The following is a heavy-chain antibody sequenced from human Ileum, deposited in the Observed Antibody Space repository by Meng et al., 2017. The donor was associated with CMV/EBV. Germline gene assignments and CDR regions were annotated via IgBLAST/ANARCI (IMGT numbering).Heavy chain of an antibody. CDR2: INHSGST. CDR1: GGSFSGYY. D-gene: IGHD3-10*01. Sequence: SETLSLTCAVYGGSFSGYYWSWIRQPPGKGLEWIGEINHSGSTNYNPSLKSRVTISVDTSKNQFSLKLSSVTAEDTALYYCAKGAGAGMDVWGQGTTVTVSS. V-gene: IGHV4-34*01. CDR3: AKGAGAGMDV. J-gene: IGHJ6*02.